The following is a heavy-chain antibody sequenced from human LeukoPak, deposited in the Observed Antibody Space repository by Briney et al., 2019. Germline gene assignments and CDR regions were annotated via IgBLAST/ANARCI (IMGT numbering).Heavy chain of an antibody. Sequence: PGGSLRLSCAASGFTFSSYAMSWVRQAPGKGLEWVSAISGSRTYYADSVKGRFTISRDNSKNTLSLQMNSLRAEDTAVYYCAKVFRKDGDFYLFDYWGQGTLVTVSS. CDR3: AKVFRKDGDFYLFDY. D-gene: IGHD4-17*01. CDR2: ISGSRT. J-gene: IGHJ4*02. V-gene: IGHV3-23*01. CDR1: GFTFSSYA.